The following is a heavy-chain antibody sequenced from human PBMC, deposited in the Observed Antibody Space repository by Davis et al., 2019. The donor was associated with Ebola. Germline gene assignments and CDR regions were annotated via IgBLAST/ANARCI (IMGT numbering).Heavy chain of an antibody. CDR2: MHYSGST. CDR3: ARQTYDGNFAYYYYGLDV. D-gene: IGHD1-7*01. CDR1: GGSITFNNYY. V-gene: IGHV4-39*01. J-gene: IGHJ6*02. Sequence: MPSETLSLTCTVSGGSITFNNYYWAWIRQPPGKGLEWIGSMHYSGSTYYNPSLRGRVTMSVDTSKNQFSLELSSVTAADTAVFYCARQTYDGNFAYYYYGLDVWGQGTTVTVSS.